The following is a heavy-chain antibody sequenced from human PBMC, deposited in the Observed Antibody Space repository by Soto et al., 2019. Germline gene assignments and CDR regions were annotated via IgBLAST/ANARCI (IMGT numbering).Heavy chain of an antibody. CDR3: ARYTVVLPAANWFYH. CDR2: IYYSGST. D-gene: IGHD4-17*01. J-gene: IGHJ5*02. V-gene: IGHV4-31*03. Sequence: QLQLQAPGPVLVNPSQTLSLTCTVSGGSISRGGYYWSWIRQHPGKGMEWVGYIYYSGSTYYNPSLKSRVTRSVDTSKNRVCLKLRAVTAADTAVYYCARYTVVLPAANWFYHWGQGTLVTVSS. CDR1: GGSISRGGYY.